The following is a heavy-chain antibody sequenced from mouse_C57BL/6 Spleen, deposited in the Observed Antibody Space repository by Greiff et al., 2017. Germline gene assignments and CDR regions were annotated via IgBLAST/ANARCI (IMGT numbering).Heavy chain of an antibody. CDR3: ASEGILSGYFDV. Sequence: QVQLKQSGPELVKPGASVKISCKASGYAFSSSWMNWVKQRPGKGLEWIGRIYPGDGDTNYNGKFKGKATLTADKSSSTAYMQLSSLTSEDSAVYFCASEGILSGYFDVWGTGTTVTVSS. CDR1: GYAFSSSW. CDR2: IYPGDGDT. D-gene: IGHD1-1*01. J-gene: IGHJ1*03. V-gene: IGHV1-82*01.